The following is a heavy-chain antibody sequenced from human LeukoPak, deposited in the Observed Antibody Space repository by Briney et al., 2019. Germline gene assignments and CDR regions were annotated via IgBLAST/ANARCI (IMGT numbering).Heavy chain of an antibody. J-gene: IGHJ5*02. CDR3: ARSGGPGTYHQLRYNWFDP. V-gene: IGHV3-21*01. CDR1: GFTLSGDH. D-gene: IGHD3-10*01. CDR2: ITTISHYI. Sequence: PGGSLRLSCAASGFTLSGDHMNWVRQAPGKGLEWLSSITTISHYIYYAGAVRGRFTISRDNAKNSLYLQMNSLRGEDTAVYYCARSGGPGTYHQLRYNWFDPWGQGTLVTVSS.